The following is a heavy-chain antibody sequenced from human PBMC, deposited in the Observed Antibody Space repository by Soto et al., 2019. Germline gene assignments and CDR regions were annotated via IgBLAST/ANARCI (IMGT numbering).Heavy chain of an antibody. D-gene: IGHD2-2*02. Sequence: QVQLQESGPGLVKPSETLSLTCTVSGGSISSYYWSWIRQPPGKGLEWLGYIYYSGRTNYNPSLKRRVTISVDTSKNQFSLKLSSVTAADTAVYYCARGYCSSTICYIWDNWFDPWGQGTLVTVSS. CDR3: ARGYCSSTICYIWDNWFDP. J-gene: IGHJ5*02. CDR2: IYYSGRT. V-gene: IGHV4-59*01. CDR1: GGSISSYY.